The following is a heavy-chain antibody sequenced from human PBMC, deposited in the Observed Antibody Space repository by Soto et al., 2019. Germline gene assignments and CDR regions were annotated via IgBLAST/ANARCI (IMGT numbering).Heavy chain of an antibody. CDR1: GVTFSSYS. CDR3: ARHTERIAEIGWFDP. Sequence: EVQLVESGGGLVQPGGSLRLSCAASGVTFSSYSMNWVRQAPGKGLEWVSYISSSSSTIYYADSVKGRFTISRDNAKNSLYLQMNSLRAEDTAVYYCARHTERIAEIGWFDPWGQGTLVTGSS. V-gene: IGHV3-48*01. D-gene: IGHD6-13*01. CDR2: ISSSSSTI. J-gene: IGHJ5*02.